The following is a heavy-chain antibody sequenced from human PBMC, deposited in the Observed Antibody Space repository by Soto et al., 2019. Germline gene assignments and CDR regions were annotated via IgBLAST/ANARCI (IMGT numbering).Heavy chain of an antibody. V-gene: IGHV1-58*01. Sequence: SVRVSCKASGFTFTSSAVQWVRQARGQRLEWIGWIVVGSGNTNYAQKFQERVTITRDMSTSTAYMELSSLRSEDTAVYYCAAHSNYYDSSGSSGYWGQGTLVTVSS. J-gene: IGHJ4*02. D-gene: IGHD3-22*01. CDR1: GFTFTSSA. CDR2: IVVGSGNT. CDR3: AAHSNYYDSSGSSGY.